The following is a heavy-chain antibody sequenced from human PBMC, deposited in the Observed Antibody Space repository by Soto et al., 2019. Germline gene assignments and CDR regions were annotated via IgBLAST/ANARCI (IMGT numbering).Heavy chain of an antibody. J-gene: IGHJ4*02. V-gene: IGHV3-23*01. CDR1: GFTFSSYA. Sequence: EVQLLESGGGLVQPGGSLRLSCAASGFTFSSYAMSWVRQAPGKGLEWVSAISGSGGSTYYADSVKGRFTISRDNSKNTLYLKLNSLRAGHTAVYHCARDRSSGWYGPGSFDYWGQGPLVTVSS. D-gene: IGHD6-19*01. CDR3: ARDRSSGWYGPGSFDY. CDR2: ISGSGGST.